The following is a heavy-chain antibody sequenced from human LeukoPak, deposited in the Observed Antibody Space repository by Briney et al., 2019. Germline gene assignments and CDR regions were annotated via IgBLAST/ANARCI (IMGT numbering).Heavy chain of an antibody. CDR3: ARDRSYDSSGYPFDF. V-gene: IGHV3-66*02. Sequence: GGPLKLSCAASGLTVSDNYMTWVRQAPGKGLEWVSVIYAGGSTFYADSVKGRFTISRDNSKNTVYLQMNSLRAEDTAVYYCARDRSYDSSGYPFDFWGQGTLVTVSS. J-gene: IGHJ4*02. D-gene: IGHD3-22*01. CDR2: IYAGGST. CDR1: GLTVSDNY.